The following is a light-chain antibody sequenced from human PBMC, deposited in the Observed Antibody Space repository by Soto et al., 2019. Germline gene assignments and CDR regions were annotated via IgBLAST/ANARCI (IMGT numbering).Light chain of an antibody. CDR3: SSYTSGSSHYV. CDR1: SSDVGAYYS. Sequence: QSALTQPASVSGSTGQSITISCTGHSSDVGAYYSVSWYQHHPGKAPKLIIYGVTNRPSGVSNRFSGSKSGNTASLTSSGLQAEDDADYHCSSYTSGSSHYVFGTVTKLTVL. V-gene: IGLV2-14*01. J-gene: IGLJ1*01. CDR2: GVT.